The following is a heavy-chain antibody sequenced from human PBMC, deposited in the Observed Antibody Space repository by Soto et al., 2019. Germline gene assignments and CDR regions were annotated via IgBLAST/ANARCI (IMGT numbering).Heavy chain of an antibody. V-gene: IGHV1-18*01. Sequence: QVQLVQSGAEVKKPGASVKVSCKASGYTFTSYGISWVRQAPGQGLEWMGWINAYNGNTNYAQKLQGRVTMTTDTTTSTADMELRRLRADDTDVFYCARDPVAGTYFDYWGQGTLVTVSS. CDR3: ARDPVAGTYFDY. D-gene: IGHD6-19*01. J-gene: IGHJ4*02. CDR1: GYTFTSYG. CDR2: INAYNGNT.